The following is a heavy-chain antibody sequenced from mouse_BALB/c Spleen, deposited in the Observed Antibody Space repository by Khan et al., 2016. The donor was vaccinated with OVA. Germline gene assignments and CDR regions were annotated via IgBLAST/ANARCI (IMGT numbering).Heavy chain of an antibody. CDR1: GFNIKDTY. CDR2: IDPANGTT. Sequence: VQLQQSGAELVKPGASVKLSCTGAGFNIKDTYIHWVKQRPEQGLEWIGRIDPANGTTIYDPNFQGKATITADTSSNTAYLHHSSLTSEDTVVYSCGFSLLLYAMDYWGQGTSATVSS. CDR3: GFSLLLYAMDY. J-gene: IGHJ4*01. D-gene: IGHD1-2*01. V-gene: IGHV14-3*02.